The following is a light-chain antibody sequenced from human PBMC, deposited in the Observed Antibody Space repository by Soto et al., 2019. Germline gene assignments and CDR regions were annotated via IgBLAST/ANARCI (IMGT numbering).Light chain of an antibody. Sequence: EIVLTQSPATLSLSPGERATLSSRASQSVSSYLAWYQQKPGQAPRLLIYDASNRATGIPARFSGSGSGTDFTLTISSLEPEDFAVYYCQQYGSSGTFGQGTRLEIK. V-gene: IGKV3-11*01. CDR2: DAS. CDR3: QQYGSSGT. J-gene: IGKJ5*01. CDR1: QSVSSY.